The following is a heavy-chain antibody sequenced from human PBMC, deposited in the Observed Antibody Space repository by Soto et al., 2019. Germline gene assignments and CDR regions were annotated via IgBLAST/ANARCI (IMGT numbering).Heavy chain of an antibody. CDR1: GFTFSSYS. Sequence: GGSLRLSCAASGFTFSSYSMNWVRQAPGKGLEWVSYISSSSSTIFYSDSVKGRFTISRDNAKNSLYLQMNSLRDEDTAVYYCARESRFLEWLSLNWFDPWGQGTLVTV. J-gene: IGHJ5*02. CDR3: ARESRFLEWLSLNWFDP. V-gene: IGHV3-48*02. CDR2: ISSSSSTI. D-gene: IGHD3-3*01.